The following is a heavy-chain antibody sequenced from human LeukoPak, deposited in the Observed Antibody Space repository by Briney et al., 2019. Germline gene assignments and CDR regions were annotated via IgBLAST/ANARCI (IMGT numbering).Heavy chain of an antibody. J-gene: IGHJ4*02. Sequence: SQTLSLTCTVSGGSISSGSYYWSWIRQPAGKGLEWIGRIYTSGSTNYNPSLKSRVTISVDTSKNQFSLKLSSVTAADTAVYYCARETISGWYAGWGQGTLVTVSS. V-gene: IGHV4-61*02. D-gene: IGHD6-19*01. CDR1: GGSISSGSYY. CDR2: IYTSGST. CDR3: ARETISGWYAG.